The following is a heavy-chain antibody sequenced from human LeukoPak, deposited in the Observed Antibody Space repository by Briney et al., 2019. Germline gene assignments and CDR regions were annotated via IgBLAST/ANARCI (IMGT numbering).Heavy chain of an antibody. D-gene: IGHD3-22*01. J-gene: IGHJ6*02. CDR2: ISWDGGST. Sequence: GGSLRLSCAASGFTFDDYTMHWVHQAPGKVLEWVSLISWDGGSTYYADSVKGRFTISRDNSKNSLYLQMNSLRTEDTALYYCAKDNRVRGTVRVVVMIDGMDVWGQGTTVTVSS. CDR3: AKDNRVRGTVRVVVMIDGMDV. V-gene: IGHV3-43*01. CDR1: GFTFDDYT.